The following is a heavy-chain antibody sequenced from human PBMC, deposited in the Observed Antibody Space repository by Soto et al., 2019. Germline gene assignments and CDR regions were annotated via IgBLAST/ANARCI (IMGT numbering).Heavy chain of an antibody. CDR1: GGSFSGYY. D-gene: IGHD2-2*01. J-gene: IGHJ5*02. V-gene: IGHV4-34*01. Sequence: SETLSLTCAVYGGSFSGYYWSWIRQPPGKGLEWIGEINHSGSTNYNPSLKSRVTISVDTSKNQFSLKLSSVTAADTAVYYCARGKIGYCSSTSCYGRGWLDPWGQGTLVTVSS. CDR3: ARGKIGYCSSTSCYGRGWLDP. CDR2: INHSGST.